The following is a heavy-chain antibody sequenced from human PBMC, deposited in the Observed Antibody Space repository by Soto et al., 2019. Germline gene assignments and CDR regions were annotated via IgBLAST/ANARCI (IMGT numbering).Heavy chain of an antibody. Sequence: VQLLESGGGLVHPGGSLRLSCAASGFTFSSSAMSWVRQAPGKGLEWVSGISGYDGRSYYADSVKGRFTISRDNSKNTLFLQMNSLRAEDTAVYYCAKEGYDILTGKYWGQGTLVTVSS. CDR1: GFTFSSSA. CDR2: ISGYDGRS. J-gene: IGHJ4*02. D-gene: IGHD3-9*01. V-gene: IGHV3-23*01. CDR3: AKEGYDILTGKY.